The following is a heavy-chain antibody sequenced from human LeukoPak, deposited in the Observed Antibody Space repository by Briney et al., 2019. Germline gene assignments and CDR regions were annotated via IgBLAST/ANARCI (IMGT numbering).Heavy chain of an antibody. Sequence: SGGSLRLSCAASGFTFSSYAMHWVRQAPGKGLEWVAVISYDGSNKYYADSVKGRFTISRDNSKNTLYLQMNSLRAEDTAVYYCAGGAMATIQFDYWGQGTLVTVSS. D-gene: IGHD5-24*01. V-gene: IGHV3-30-3*01. CDR1: GFTFSSYA. CDR3: AGGAMATIQFDY. J-gene: IGHJ4*02. CDR2: ISYDGSNK.